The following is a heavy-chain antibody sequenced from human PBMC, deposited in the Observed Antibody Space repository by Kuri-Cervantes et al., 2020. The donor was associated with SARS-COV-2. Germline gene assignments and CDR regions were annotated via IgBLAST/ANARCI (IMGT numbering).Heavy chain of an antibody. CDR1: GYSISSGYY. CDR2: IYYNGDT. J-gene: IGHJ5*02. Sequence: SETLSLTCAVSGYSISSGYYWGWIRQPPGKGLEWIGYIYYNGDTNYNPSLKSRVTISIDTSKNQFSLKLSSVTAADTAVYYCARDFWSGYYGGNWFDPWGQGTLVTVSS. CDR3: ARDFWSGYYGGNWFDP. D-gene: IGHD3-3*01. V-gene: IGHV4-38-2*02.